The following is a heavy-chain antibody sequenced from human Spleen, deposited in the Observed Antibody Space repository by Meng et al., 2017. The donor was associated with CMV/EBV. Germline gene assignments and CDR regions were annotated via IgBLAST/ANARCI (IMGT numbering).Heavy chain of an antibody. D-gene: IGHD5-18*01. CDR3: AKRDTTKYFDS. Sequence: GESLKISCLTSGFTFSRHSMNWVRQAPGKGLEWVSSISAVGSSIYYADSVKGRFTISRDNTKTSLSLQMSSLRAEDTAVFYCAKRDTTKYFDSWGQGILVTVSS. V-gene: IGHV3-21*04. CDR1: GFTFSRHS. CDR2: ISAVGSSI. J-gene: IGHJ4*02.